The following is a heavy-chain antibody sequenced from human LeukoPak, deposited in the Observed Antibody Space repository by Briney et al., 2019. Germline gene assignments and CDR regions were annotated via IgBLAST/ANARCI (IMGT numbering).Heavy chain of an antibody. CDR2: ISSSSSYI. D-gene: IGHD4-17*01. V-gene: IGHV3-21*01. J-gene: IGHJ4*02. CDR1: GFTLSSYS. CDR3: ARSNGDYEYDY. Sequence: GGSLRLSCAASGFTLSSYSMNWVRQAPGKGLEWVSSISSSSSYIYYADSVKGRFTISRDNAKNSLYLQMNSLRAEDTAVYYCARSNGDYEYDYWGQGTLVTVSS.